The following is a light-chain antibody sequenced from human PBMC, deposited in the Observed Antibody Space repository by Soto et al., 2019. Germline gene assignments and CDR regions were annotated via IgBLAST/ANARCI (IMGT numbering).Light chain of an antibody. V-gene: IGKV1-27*01. CDR2: SAS. CDR1: QGIGNS. J-gene: IGKJ5*01. Sequence: DIQMTQSPPSLSASVGDRVTITCRASQGIGNSLAWYQQKPGTVPKLLIYSASTLQSGVPSRFSGSGSGTDFNLTISSLQPEDVAAYYCQKYNTVPATFGQGTRLDIK. CDR3: QKYNTVPAT.